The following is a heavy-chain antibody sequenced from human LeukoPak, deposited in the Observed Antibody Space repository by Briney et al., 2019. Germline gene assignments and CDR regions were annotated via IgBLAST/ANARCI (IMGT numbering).Heavy chain of an antibody. CDR2: VSPPGGGT. D-gene: IGHD5-18*01. CDR3: AKGAIQLWSRYYFDY. J-gene: IGHJ4*02. CDR1: GFSFSYHG. V-gene: IGHV3-23*01. Sequence: GGTLRLSCVASGFSFSYHGMNWVRLAPGKGLEWVSGVSPPGGGTYYADSVKGRFTISRDNSKNTLYLQMNSLRAEDTAVYYCAKGAIQLWSRYYFDYWGQGTLVTVSS.